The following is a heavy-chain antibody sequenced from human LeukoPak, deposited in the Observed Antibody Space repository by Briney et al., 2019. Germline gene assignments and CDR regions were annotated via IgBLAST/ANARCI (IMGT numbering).Heavy chain of an antibody. D-gene: IGHD2-2*01. CDR3: ARLTYCSSTSCYGGELDY. CDR1: GYSISSGYY. V-gene: IGHV4-38-2*01. J-gene: IGHJ4*02. Sequence: SETLSLTCAVSGYSISSGYYWGWIRQPPGKGLEWIGSIYHSGSTYYNPSLKSRVTISVDTSKYQFSLKLSSVTAADTAVYYCARLTYCSSTSCYGGELDYWGQGTLVTVSS. CDR2: IYHSGST.